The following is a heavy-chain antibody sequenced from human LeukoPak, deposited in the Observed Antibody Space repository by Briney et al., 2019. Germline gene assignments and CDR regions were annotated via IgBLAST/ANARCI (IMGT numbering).Heavy chain of an antibody. CDR3: AMRAREQRDISPGNWLDP. CDR1: GGSISSSSYY. J-gene: IGHJ5*02. V-gene: IGHV4-39*07. D-gene: IGHD1/OR15-1a*01. Sequence: SETLSLTCTVSGGSISSSSYYWGWIRQPPGKGLEWIGSIYYSGSTYYNPSLMSRVTIAFDTSKNQLSLNLRSVTAADTAVYYCAMRAREQRDISPGNWLDPWGQGTLVTVSS. CDR2: IYYSGST.